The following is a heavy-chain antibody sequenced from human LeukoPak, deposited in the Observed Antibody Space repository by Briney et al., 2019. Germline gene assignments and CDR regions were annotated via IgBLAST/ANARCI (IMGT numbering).Heavy chain of an antibody. CDR1: GGSISSYY. V-gene: IGHV4-4*09. CDR3: ARIYSSSSPYDY. Sequence: SETLSLTCTVSGGSISSYYWSWTRQPPGKGLEWIGYIYASGSTNYNPSLKSRVTISVDTSKNQFSLKLSSVTAADTAVYYCARIYSSSSPYDYWGQGTLVTVSS. D-gene: IGHD6-6*01. CDR2: IYASGST. J-gene: IGHJ4*02.